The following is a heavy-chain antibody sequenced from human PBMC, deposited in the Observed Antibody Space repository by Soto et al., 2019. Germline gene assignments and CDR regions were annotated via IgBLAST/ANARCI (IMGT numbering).Heavy chain of an antibody. CDR1: GYTFTSYG. V-gene: IGHV1-69*01. CDR3: ARSAAGIVVVITPIFDY. Sequence: PGPQVKVSCKASGYTFTSYGLSWVRQAPGQGLEWMGGISTIIGTANYAQKLQGRVTMTADESTSTAYMELSSLRSEDTAVYYCARSAAGIVVVITPIFDYWGQGTLVTVSS. CDR2: ISTIIGTA. D-gene: IGHD3-22*01. J-gene: IGHJ4*02.